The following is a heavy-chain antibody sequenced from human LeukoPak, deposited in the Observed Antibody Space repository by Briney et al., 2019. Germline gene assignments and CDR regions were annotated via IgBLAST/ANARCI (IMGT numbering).Heavy chain of an antibody. J-gene: IGHJ5*02. Sequence: ASVKVSCKASGYTFTGYYMHWVRQAPGQGLGWMGWINPNSGGTNYAQKFQGRVTMTRDTSISTAYMELSRLRSDDTAVYYCARDSQIPYCSSTSCYNGAERGDWFDPWGQGTLVTVSS. D-gene: IGHD2-2*02. CDR3: ARDSQIPYCSSTSCYNGAERGDWFDP. CDR1: GYTFTGYY. CDR2: INPNSGGT. V-gene: IGHV1-2*02.